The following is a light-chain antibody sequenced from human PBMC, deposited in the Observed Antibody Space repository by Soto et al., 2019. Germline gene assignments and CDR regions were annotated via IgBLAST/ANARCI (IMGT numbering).Light chain of an antibody. CDR1: SADVGGYNY. CDR2: EVS. J-gene: IGLJ1*01. CDR3: VSYTSTSIPLV. Sequence: QSALTQPASVSGSPGQSITISCTGTSADVGGYNYVSWYQHHPGKAPKFMIYEVSNRPSGVSRRFSGSKSGNTASLTISGLQAEDEADYYCVSYTSTSIPLVFGTGTKLTVL. V-gene: IGLV2-14*01.